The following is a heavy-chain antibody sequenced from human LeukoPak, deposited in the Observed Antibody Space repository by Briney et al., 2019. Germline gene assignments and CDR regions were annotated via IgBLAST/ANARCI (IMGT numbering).Heavy chain of an antibody. J-gene: IGHJ4*02. Sequence: SETLSLTCTVSGGSISGDYWSWVRQPAGKGLEWIGRLYTSGSTNYNPSLKSRVTISVDTSKNQFSLKLSSVTAADTAVYYCARLGLEVPAAMAFDYWGQGTLVTVSS. CDR2: LYTSGST. D-gene: IGHD2-2*01. CDR3: ARLGLEVPAAMAFDY. CDR1: GGSISGDY. V-gene: IGHV4-4*07.